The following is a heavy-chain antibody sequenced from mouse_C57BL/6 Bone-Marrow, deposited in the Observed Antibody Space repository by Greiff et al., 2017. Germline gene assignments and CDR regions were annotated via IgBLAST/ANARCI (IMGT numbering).Heavy chain of an antibody. Sequence: VQLQESGAELARPGASVKLSCKASGYTFTSYGISWVKQRPGQGLEWIGEIYPRSGNTYYNEKFKGKATLTADKSSSTAYMELRSLTSEDSAVYFCARRVYYGSSYPAWFAYWGQGTLVTVSA. V-gene: IGHV1-81*01. J-gene: IGHJ3*01. CDR3: ARRVYYGSSYPAWFAY. D-gene: IGHD1-1*01. CDR1: GYTFTSYG. CDR2: IYPRSGNT.